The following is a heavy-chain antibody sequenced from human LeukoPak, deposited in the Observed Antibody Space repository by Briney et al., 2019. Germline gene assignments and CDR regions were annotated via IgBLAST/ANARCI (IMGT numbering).Heavy chain of an antibody. V-gene: IGHV1-18*01. CDR3: ARAEYCSSTSCYSGGRLYSSSAGDY. Sequence: ASVKASCKASGYTFSSYGISWVRQAPGQGLEWMGWISAYNGNTNNAQKFQGRVIMTTDTSTSTAYMELRSLRSDDTAVYYCARAEYCSSTSCYSGGRLYSSSAGDYWGQGTLVTVSS. D-gene: IGHD2-2*01. J-gene: IGHJ4*02. CDR1: GYTFSSYG. CDR2: ISAYNGNT.